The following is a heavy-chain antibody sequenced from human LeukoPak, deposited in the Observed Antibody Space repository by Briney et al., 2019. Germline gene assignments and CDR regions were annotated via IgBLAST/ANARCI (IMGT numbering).Heavy chain of an antibody. Sequence: SDTLSLPCAVHGGSFSGFYWTWMRQPPGKELEWIGEIKPGGITSYKLSLTSRVTMSQDTSNNQFSLKLTSVTAADTAVYYCARGLGEGYPDYWGPGTLVTVSS. CDR2: IKPGGIT. D-gene: IGHD5-24*01. CDR3: ARGLGEGYPDY. CDR1: GGSFSGFY. V-gene: IGHV4-34*01. J-gene: IGHJ4*02.